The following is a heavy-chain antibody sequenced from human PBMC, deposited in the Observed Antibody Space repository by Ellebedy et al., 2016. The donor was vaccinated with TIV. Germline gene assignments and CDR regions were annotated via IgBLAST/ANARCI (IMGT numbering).Heavy chain of an antibody. D-gene: IGHD2-2*01. V-gene: IGHV4-59*01. J-gene: IGHJ1*01. CDR2: IYHTGTT. Sequence: MPSETLSLTCTVSGDSISSYFWTWIRQSPGKGVEWIGYIYHTGTTNYNPSLKSRVTISLDTSKNQFSLKLSSVTAADTAVYYCAGSHHCTSAICPLDHWGQGTLVNVSS. CDR3: AGSHHCTSAICPLDH. CDR1: GDSISSYF.